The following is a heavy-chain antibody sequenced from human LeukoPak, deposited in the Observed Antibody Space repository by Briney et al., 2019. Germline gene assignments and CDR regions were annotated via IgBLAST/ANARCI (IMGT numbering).Heavy chain of an antibody. D-gene: IGHD3-16*01. CDR3: ARSIMNNAFDI. Sequence: PSETLSLTCTVSGGSISSSSYYWGWIRQPPGKGLEWIGYIYYRGSTYYNPSLKSRVTISVDTSKNQFSLKLSSVTAADTAVYYCARSIMNNAFDIWGQGTMVTVSS. CDR2: IYYRGST. CDR1: GGSISSSSYY. V-gene: IGHV4-39*01. J-gene: IGHJ3*02.